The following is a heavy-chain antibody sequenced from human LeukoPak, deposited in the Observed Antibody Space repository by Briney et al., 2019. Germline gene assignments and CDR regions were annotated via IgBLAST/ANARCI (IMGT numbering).Heavy chain of an antibody. CDR2: IYHSGST. J-gene: IGHJ4*02. CDR1: GYSISSGYY. D-gene: IGHD1-26*01. CDR3: ARTSGSYQRVGFDY. V-gene: IGHV4-38-2*02. Sequence: SETLSLTCTVSGYSISSGYYWGWIRQPPGKGLEWIGSIYHSGSTYYNPSLKSRVTISVDTSKNQFSLKLGSVTAADTAVYYCARTSGSYQRVGFDYWGQGTLVTVSS.